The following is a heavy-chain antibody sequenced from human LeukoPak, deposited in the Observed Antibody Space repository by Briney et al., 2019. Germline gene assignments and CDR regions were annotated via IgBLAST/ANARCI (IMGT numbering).Heavy chain of an antibody. CDR1: GFTFSSYW. V-gene: IGHV3-7*01. J-gene: IGHJ3*02. CDR2: IKQDGSEK. D-gene: IGHD5-12*01. Sequence: GGSLRLSCAASGFTFSSYWMSWVRQAPGKGLEWVANIKQDGSEKYYVDSVKGRFTISRDNAKNSLYLQMNSLRAEDTAVYYCARSGYSGYVSAFDIWGQGTMVTVSS. CDR3: ARSGYSGYVSAFDI.